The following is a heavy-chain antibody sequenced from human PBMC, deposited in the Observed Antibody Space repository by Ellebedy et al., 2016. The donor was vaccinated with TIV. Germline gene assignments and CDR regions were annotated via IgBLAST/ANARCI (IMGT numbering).Heavy chain of an antibody. CDR1: GFTFGDYA. CDR3: TRVRGYCSGGSCPGPCWYYYYGMDV. Sequence: GESLKISXTASGFTFGDYAMSWFRQPPGEGLAWVGFIRRKAYGGTTEYAASVKGRFTITRDDSKSIAYPQMNSLKTEDTAVYYCTRVRGYCSGGSCPGPCWYYYYGMDVWGQGTTGTVSS. J-gene: IGHJ6*02. V-gene: IGHV3-49*03. D-gene: IGHD2-15*01. CDR2: IRRKAYGGTT.